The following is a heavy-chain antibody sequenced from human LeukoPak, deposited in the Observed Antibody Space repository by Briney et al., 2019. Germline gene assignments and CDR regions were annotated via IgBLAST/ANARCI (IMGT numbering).Heavy chain of an antibody. V-gene: IGHV3-23*01. CDR3: ARAYCSGGSCYFRYYFDY. Sequence: GGSLRLSCAASGFTFSSCGMSWVRQAPGKGLEWVSAISGSGGSTYYADSVKGRFTISRDNSKNTLYLQMNSLRAEDTAVYYCARAYCSGGSCYFRYYFDYWGQGTLVTVSS. CDR2: ISGSGGST. J-gene: IGHJ4*02. D-gene: IGHD2-15*01. CDR1: GFTFSSCG.